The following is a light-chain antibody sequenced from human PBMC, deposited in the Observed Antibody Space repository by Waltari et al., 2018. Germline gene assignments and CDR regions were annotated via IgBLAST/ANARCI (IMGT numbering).Light chain of an antibody. CDR2: AAS. CDR3: QQYYTNLPT. J-gene: IGKJ1*01. CDR1: QDISNS. Sequence: DIQMTQSPSSLSASLRDRVTITCRASQDISNSIAWYQQTPWKAPKLLLYAASRVESGVPSRFSGGGSGTEYTLIISSLQPDDFATYYCQQYYTNLPTFGQGTKVEIK. V-gene: IGKV1-NL1*01.